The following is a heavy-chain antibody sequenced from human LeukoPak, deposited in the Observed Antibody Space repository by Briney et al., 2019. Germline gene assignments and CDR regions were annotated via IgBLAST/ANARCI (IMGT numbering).Heavy chain of an antibody. CDR1: GGSISSGGYY. D-gene: IGHD5-12*01. J-gene: IGHJ4*02. CDR3: AREWSDPYSGYDCYYFDY. Sequence: SETLSLTCTVSGGSISSGGYYWSWNRQHPGKGLEWIGYIYYSGSTYYNPSLKSRVTISVDTSKNQFPLKLSSVTAADTAVYYCAREWSDPYSGYDCYYFDYWGQGTLVTVSS. CDR2: IYYSGST. V-gene: IGHV4-31*03.